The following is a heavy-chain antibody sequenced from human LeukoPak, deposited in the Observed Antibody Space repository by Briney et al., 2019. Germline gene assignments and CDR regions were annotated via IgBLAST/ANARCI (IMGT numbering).Heavy chain of an antibody. CDR3: ARVFSGWPYYFDY. V-gene: IGHV4-59*01. CDR1: GGSINSYY. CDR2: IYYTGST. D-gene: IGHD6-19*01. Sequence: PSETLSLTCTVSGGSINSYYWSWIRQPPGKGVEWIGYIYYTGSTNYNPSLKSRVTISVDTSTNHFSLKLSSVTAADTAVYYCARVFSGWPYYFDYWGQGNLVTVSS. J-gene: IGHJ4*02.